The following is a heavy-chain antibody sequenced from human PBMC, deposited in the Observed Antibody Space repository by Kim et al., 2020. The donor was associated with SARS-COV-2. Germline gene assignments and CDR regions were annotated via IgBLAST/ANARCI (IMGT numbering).Heavy chain of an antibody. V-gene: IGHV3-23*01. J-gene: IGHJ2*01. CDR2: ISGSRGNT. CDR1: GFTFASSA. CDR3: AKGRGGPTVVTPNRNWYFDL. Sequence: GGSLRLSCAASGFTFASSAMSWVRQAPGKGLEWVSGISGSRGNTYYADSVKGRFTISRDNSENTVSLQMSSLRPDDTAVYYCAKGRGGPTVVTPNRNWYFDLWGRGTRVTVSS. D-gene: IGHD4-17*01.